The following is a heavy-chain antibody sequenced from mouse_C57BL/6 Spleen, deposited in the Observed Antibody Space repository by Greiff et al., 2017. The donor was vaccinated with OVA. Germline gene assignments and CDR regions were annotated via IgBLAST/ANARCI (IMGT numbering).Heavy chain of an antibody. V-gene: IGHV1-81*01. Sequence: VQLQQSGAELARPGASVKLSCTASGYTFTSYGIRWVKQRTGQGLEWIGEIYPGSGNTYYTEKFKGKATLTADKSSSTAYMEIRRLTYEDAAVYFCARWDSSCYYFDYWGQGTTLTVSS. J-gene: IGHJ2*01. CDR2: IYPGSGNT. CDR1: GYTFTSYG. D-gene: IGHD3-2*02. CDR3: ARWDSSCYYFDY.